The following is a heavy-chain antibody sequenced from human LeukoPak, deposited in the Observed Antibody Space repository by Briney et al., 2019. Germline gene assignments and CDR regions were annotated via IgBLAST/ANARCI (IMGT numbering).Heavy chain of an antibody. CDR1: GFTFSSYG. Sequence: GRSLRLSCAASGFTFSSYGMHWVRQAPGKGLEWVTVISYDGSNKYYADAVKGRFTISRDNSKNTLYLQMNSLRAEDTAVYYCAKGHGAALAGAYYYGMDVWGKGTTVTVSS. V-gene: IGHV3-30*18. D-gene: IGHD6-19*01. J-gene: IGHJ6*04. CDR2: ISYDGSNK. CDR3: AKGHGAALAGAYYYGMDV.